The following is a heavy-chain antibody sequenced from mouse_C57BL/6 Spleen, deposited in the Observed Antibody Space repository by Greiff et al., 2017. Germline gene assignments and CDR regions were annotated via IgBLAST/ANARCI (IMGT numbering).Heavy chain of an antibody. CDR2: IYPRSGNT. CDR1: GYTFTSYG. J-gene: IGHJ3*01. Sequence: QVQLKQSGAELARPGASVKLSCKASGYTFTSYGISWVKQRTGQGLEWIGEIYPRSGNTYYNEKFKGKATLTADKSSSTAYMELRSLTSEDSAVYFCATEGTAQATSAYWGQGTLVTVSA. D-gene: IGHD3-2*02. CDR3: ATEGTAQATSAY. V-gene: IGHV1-81*01.